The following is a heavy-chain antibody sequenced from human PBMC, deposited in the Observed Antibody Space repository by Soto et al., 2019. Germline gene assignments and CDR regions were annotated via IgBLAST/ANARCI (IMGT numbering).Heavy chain of an antibody. CDR1: GFTFSSYA. Sequence: GGSLRLSCAASGFTFSSYAMSWVRQAPGKGLEWVSAISAGAVATNYADSVKGRFTISRDNSKNTLYLQMNSLRAEDTAVYYCAKGRESTGSYRSFDYWGQGALVTVSS. J-gene: IGHJ4*02. CDR3: AKGRESTGSYRSFDY. CDR2: ISAGAVAT. V-gene: IGHV3-23*01. D-gene: IGHD3-22*01.